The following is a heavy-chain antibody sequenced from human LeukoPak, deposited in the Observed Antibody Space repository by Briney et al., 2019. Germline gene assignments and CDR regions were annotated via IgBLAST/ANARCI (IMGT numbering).Heavy chain of an antibody. Sequence: ASVKVSCKASGYTFTSYGISWVRQAPGQGLEWMGWISGYNGNTHYAQNLQGRVTMTTDTSTSTAYMELRSLRSDDTAVYYCARGPYCSGGTCYSKYFDYWGQGTLVTVSS. CDR2: ISGYNGNT. V-gene: IGHV1-18*01. D-gene: IGHD2-15*01. CDR1: GYTFTSYG. CDR3: ARGPYCSGGTCYSKYFDY. J-gene: IGHJ4*02.